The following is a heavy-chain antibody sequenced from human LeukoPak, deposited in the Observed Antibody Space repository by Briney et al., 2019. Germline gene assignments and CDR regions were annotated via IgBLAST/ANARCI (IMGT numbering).Heavy chain of an antibody. J-gene: IGHJ4*02. CDR3: AKNRATGLAFYDY. Sequence: GGSLRLSCAASGFTFDDYGMTWVRQAPGKGLEWVSAISRDGTYIYYADSVKGRFTSSRDNSKTTLYLQMSNLRAEDTAVYFCAKNRATGLAFYDYWGQGTQVSVSS. D-gene: IGHD5-24*01. V-gene: IGHV3-23*01. CDR2: ISRDGTYI. CDR1: GFTFDDYG.